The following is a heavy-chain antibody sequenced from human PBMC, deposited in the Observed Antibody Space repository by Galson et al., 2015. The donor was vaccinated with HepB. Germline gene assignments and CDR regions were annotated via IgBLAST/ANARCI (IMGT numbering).Heavy chain of an antibody. V-gene: IGHV1-18*04. CDR2: ISAYNGNT. CDR1: GYTFTSYG. J-gene: IGHJ6*02. Sequence: SVKVSCKASGYTFTSYGISWVRQAPGQGLEWMGWISAYNGNTNYAQKLQGRVTMTTDTSTSTAYMELRSLRSDDTAVYYCARDYRQQQLYYYYYGMDVWGQGTTVTVSS. D-gene: IGHD6-13*01. CDR3: ARDYRQQQLYYYYYGMDV.